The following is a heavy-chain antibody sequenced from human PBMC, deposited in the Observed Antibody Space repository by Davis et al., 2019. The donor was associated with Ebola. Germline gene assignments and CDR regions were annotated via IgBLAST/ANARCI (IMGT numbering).Heavy chain of an antibody. CDR1: AGSISSSSYY. CDR3: ARHYTLRSWYEPFDY. Sequence: PSETLSLTCTLSAGSISSSSYYWGWIRQPPGKGLEWIGSIYYSGSTYYNPSLKSRVTISVDTSKNQFSLKLSSVTAADTAVYYCARHYTLRSWYEPFDYWGQGTLVTVSS. D-gene: IGHD6-13*01. V-gene: IGHV4-39*01. CDR2: IYYSGST. J-gene: IGHJ4*02.